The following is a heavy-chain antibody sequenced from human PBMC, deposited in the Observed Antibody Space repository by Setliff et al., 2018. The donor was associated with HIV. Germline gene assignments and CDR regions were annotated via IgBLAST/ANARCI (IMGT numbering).Heavy chain of an antibody. CDR3: AKPAGEWLLYDWFDP. D-gene: IGHD3-3*01. V-gene: IGHV1-69*13. J-gene: IGHJ5*02. CDR2: IIPIFGTA. CDR1: GGTFSSYA. Sequence: GASVKVSCKASGGTFSSYAISWVRQAPGQGLEWMGGIIPIFGTANYAQKFQGRVTITADESTSTAYMELSSLRAEDTAVYYCAKPAGEWLLYDWFDPWGQGTLVTAPQ.